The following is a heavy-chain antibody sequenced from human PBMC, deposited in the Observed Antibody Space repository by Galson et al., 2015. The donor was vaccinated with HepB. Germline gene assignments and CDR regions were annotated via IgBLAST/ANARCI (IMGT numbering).Heavy chain of an antibody. D-gene: IGHD1-1*01. Sequence: SLRLSCAASGFSFTTYNMHWVRQGPVKGLEWLAIISGDGKTTLYADSVRGRFTISRDNSKNTLFLQMHSLRPEDTAVYYCARDFNWNYDYWGQGTLVTVSS. J-gene: IGHJ4*02. CDR1: GFSFTTYN. CDR3: ARDFNWNYDY. V-gene: IGHV3-30*04. CDR2: ISGDGKTT.